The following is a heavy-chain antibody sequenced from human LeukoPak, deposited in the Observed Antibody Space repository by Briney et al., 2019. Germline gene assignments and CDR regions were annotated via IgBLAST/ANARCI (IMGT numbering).Heavy chain of an antibody. CDR1: GYTLTELS. V-gene: IGHV1-24*01. D-gene: IGHD3-10*01. J-gene: IGHJ6*04. CDR3: ATVSPVIYGSGTDPRYYYYGMDV. Sequence: ASVKVSCKVSGYTLTELSMHWVRQAPGEGLEWMGGFDPEDGETIYAQKFQGRVTMTEDTSTDTAYMELSSLRSEDTAVYYCATVSPVIYGSGTDPRYYYYGMDVWGKGTTVTVSS. CDR2: FDPEDGET.